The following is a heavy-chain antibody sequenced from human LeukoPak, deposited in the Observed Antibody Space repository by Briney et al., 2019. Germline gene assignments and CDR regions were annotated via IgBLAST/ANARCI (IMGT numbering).Heavy chain of an antibody. D-gene: IGHD3-22*01. Sequence: PSETLSLTCAVYGGSFSGYYWSWIRQPPGKGLEWIGEINHSGSTNYNPSLKSRVTISVDTSKNQFSLKLSSVTAADTAVYYCAGDSSGYYFRRHGMDVWGQGTTVTVSS. CDR3: AGDSSGYYFRRHGMDV. CDR2: INHSGST. CDR1: GGSFSGYY. V-gene: IGHV4-34*01. J-gene: IGHJ6*02.